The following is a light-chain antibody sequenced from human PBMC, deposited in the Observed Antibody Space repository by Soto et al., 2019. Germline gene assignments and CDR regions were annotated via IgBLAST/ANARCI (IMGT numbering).Light chain of an antibody. CDR1: QSVSSY. CDR3: QQRSNWPWT. CDR2: DVS. J-gene: IGKJ1*01. Sequence: EIVVAPSSATLSFFSGEKATLPRRASQSVSSYLAWYQQKPGQAPRLLIYDVSKRATGIPARFSGSGSGTDFTLTISSLEPEDFAVYYCQQRSNWPWTFGQGTKVDIK. V-gene: IGKV3-11*01.